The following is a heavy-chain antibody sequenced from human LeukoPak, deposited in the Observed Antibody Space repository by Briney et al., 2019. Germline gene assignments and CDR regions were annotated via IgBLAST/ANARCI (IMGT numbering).Heavy chain of an antibody. Sequence: GGSLRLSCAASGFTVSSNYMSWVRQAPGKGLEWVSIIYSDVSTYYADSVKGRFTISRDNYKNTLYLQMNSLRVEDTAMYYCATGSGVLPPTTYLVDWGQGTLVTVSS. CDR3: ATGSGVLPPTTYLVD. CDR2: IYSDVST. V-gene: IGHV3-53*01. CDR1: GFTVSSNY. D-gene: IGHD1-14*01. J-gene: IGHJ4*02.